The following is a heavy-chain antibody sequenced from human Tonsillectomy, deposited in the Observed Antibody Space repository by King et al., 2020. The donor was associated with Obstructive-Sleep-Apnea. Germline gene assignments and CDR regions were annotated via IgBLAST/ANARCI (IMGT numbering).Heavy chain of an antibody. CDR2: ISYDGSNK. CDR3: ARDRRWLQLEATRTDY. Sequence: QLVQSGGGVVQPGRSLRLSFAASGFTFRCYAIPWVRPAPGQGLEGVAGISYDGSNKHYANSLKGRFTISRDNSKNTLYLQMNSLRAEDTAVYYCARDRRWLQLEATRTDYWGQGTLVTVSS. D-gene: IGHD5-24*01. J-gene: IGHJ4*02. CDR1: GFTFRCYA. V-gene: IGHV3-30*04.